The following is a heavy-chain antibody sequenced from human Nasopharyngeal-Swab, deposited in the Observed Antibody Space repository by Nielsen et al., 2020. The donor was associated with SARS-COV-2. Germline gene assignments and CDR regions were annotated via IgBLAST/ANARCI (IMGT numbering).Heavy chain of an antibody. Sequence: WIRQPPGKGLEWIGYIYYSGGANYNLSLKSRVTISVGTSKNQFSLKLNSVTAADTAVYYCAKYAHYDFLSGYHLGWFDPWGQGTLVTVSS. D-gene: IGHD3-3*01. CDR3: AKYAHYDFLSGYHLGWFDP. V-gene: IGHV4-59*01. J-gene: IGHJ5*02. CDR2: IYYSGGA.